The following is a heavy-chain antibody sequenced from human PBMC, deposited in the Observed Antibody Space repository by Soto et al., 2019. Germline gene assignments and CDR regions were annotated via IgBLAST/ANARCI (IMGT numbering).Heavy chain of an antibody. Sequence: QLQLQESGPGLVKPSQTLSLTCAVSGGSISNGGYYWSWIRQHPGKGLEWIGSIYFSGSTYYNPSLKSRVTSSVATPENEFSLKLSSVTAADSAVDYWARDSHSQQPMYRWGGGYMDVWGKGTTVTVSS. J-gene: IGHJ6*03. V-gene: IGHV4-31*11. CDR2: IYFSGST. CDR3: ARDSHSQQPMYRWGGGYMDV. D-gene: IGHD6-13*01. CDR1: GGSISNGGYY.